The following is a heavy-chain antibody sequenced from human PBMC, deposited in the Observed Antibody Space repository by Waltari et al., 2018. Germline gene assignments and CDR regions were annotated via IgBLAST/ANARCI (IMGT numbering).Heavy chain of an antibody. J-gene: IGHJ3*02. CDR2: IYPGDAEP. D-gene: IGHD3-22*01. Sequence: EVQLVQSGAEVKKPGESLTICCKGSGYSFTSYWIGWVRQMPGKGLEWMGIIYPGDAEPRYRPSFQGQVTISADKSISTAYLQWSSLKASDTAMYYCARQEGRITMIVDSQSALDIWGKGTMVTVSS. V-gene: IGHV5-51*01. CDR1: GYSFTSYW. CDR3: ARQEGRITMIVDSQSALDI.